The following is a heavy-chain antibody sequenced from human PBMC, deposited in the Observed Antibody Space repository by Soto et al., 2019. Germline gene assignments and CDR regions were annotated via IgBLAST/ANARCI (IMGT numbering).Heavy chain of an antibody. Sequence: ASVKVSCKASGYTFLSYDINWVRQATGQGLEWMGWMNPNSGNTGYAQKFQGRVTMTRNASISTAYMELSSLRSEDTAVYYCARVLNGGWYAIAFFQYWGQGTVVTVSS. CDR1: GYTFLSYD. J-gene: IGHJ1*01. D-gene: IGHD6-19*01. CDR2: MNPNSGNT. V-gene: IGHV1-8*01. CDR3: ARVLNGGWYAIAFFQY.